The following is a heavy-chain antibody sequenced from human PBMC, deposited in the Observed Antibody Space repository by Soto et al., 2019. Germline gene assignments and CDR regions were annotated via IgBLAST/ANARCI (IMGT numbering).Heavy chain of an antibody. CDR2: INHSGST. CDR3: RPGSLNAWDYFDY. V-gene: IGHV4-34*01. CDR1: GESFSGYY. Sequence: QVQLQQWGAGLLKPSETLSLACAVYGESFSGYYWSWIRQPPGKGLEWIGEINHSGSTNYNPSLKSRVTISVDTSKNQFSLKLSSVTAADTAVYYCRPGSLNAWDYFDYWGPGTLVTVSS. J-gene: IGHJ4*02. D-gene: IGHD2-2*01.